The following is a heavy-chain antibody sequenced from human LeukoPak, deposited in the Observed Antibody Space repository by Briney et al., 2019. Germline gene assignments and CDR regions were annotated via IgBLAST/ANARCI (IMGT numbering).Heavy chain of an antibody. CDR2: IYYSGST. D-gene: IGHD3-9*01. CDR3: ARHDRGTYFDWFRSHPQDAFDI. CDR1: GGSISSYY. J-gene: IGHJ3*02. Sequence: SETLSLTCTVSGGSISSYYWSWIRQPPGKGLEWIGYIYYSGSTNYNPSLKSRVTISVDTSKNQFSLKLSSVTAADTAVYYCARHDRGTYFDWFRSHPQDAFDIWGQGTLVTVSS. V-gene: IGHV4-59*08.